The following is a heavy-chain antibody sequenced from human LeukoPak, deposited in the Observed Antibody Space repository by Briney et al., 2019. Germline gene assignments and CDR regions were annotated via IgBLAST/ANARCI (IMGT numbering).Heavy chain of an antibody. D-gene: IGHD3-10*01. V-gene: IGHV1-2*02. CDR1: GYTFTGYY. CDR2: INPNSGGT. Sequence: ASVKVSCKASGYTFTGYYMHWVRQAPGQGLEWMGWINPNSGGTNYAQKFQGRVTMTRDTSISTAYMELSRLRSDDTAVYYCARPRVRGVAARDAFDIWGQGTMVTVSS. J-gene: IGHJ3*02. CDR3: ARPRVRGVAARDAFDI.